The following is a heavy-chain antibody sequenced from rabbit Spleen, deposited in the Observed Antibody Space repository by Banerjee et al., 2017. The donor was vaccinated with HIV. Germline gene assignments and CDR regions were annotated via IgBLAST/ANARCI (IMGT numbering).Heavy chain of an antibody. J-gene: IGHJ2*01. D-gene: IGHD1-1*01. CDR2: IDTNDGDT. Sequence: QEQLVESGGGLVTPGGTLTLTCTASGFSFSTSWICWVRQAPGKGLEWIACIDTNDGDTDYANWPKGRFTISKTSSTTVTLQMTSLTAADTATYFCARNYVNAFDPWGQGTLVTVS. CDR1: GFSFSTSW. CDR3: ARNYVNAFDP. V-gene: IGHV1S45*01.